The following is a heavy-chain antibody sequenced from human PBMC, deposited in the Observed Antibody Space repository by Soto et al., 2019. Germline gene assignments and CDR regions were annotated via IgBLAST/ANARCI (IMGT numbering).Heavy chain of an antibody. CDR1: GGTFSSYT. D-gene: IGHD6-13*01. CDR2: IIPILGIA. J-gene: IGHJ4*02. CDR3: ARYSSSRGDY. Sequence: QVQLVQSGAEVKKPGSSVKVSCKASGGTFSSYTISWVRQAPGQGLEWVGRIIPILGIANYAQKFQGRVTITADKSTSTAYMELSSLRSEDTAVYYCARYSSSRGDYWGQGTLVTVSS. V-gene: IGHV1-69*02.